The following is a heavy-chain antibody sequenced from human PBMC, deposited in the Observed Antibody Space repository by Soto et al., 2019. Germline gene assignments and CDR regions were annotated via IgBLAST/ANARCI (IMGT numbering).Heavy chain of an antibody. D-gene: IGHD6-13*01. V-gene: IGHV4-31*03. J-gene: IGHJ5*02. CDR1: GGSITGGGYY. CDR3: ARAWTATAGWANWFDL. CDR2: IHYSGTT. Sequence: QVQLQESGPGLVEPSQTLSLTCTVSGGSITGGGYYWSLIRQHPGKGLEWIGYIHYSGTTYYNPSLXSXLXIXXDTSKTQCSLALSSVPAADTAVYYCARAWTATAGWANWFDLWGQGTLVTVSS.